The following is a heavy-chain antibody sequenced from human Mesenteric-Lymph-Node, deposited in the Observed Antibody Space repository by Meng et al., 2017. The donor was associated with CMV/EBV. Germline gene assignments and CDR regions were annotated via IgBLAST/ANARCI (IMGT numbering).Heavy chain of an antibody. CDR2: INPSGGST. D-gene: IGHD1-26*01. Sequence: ASVKVSCKASGYTFTSYYMHWVRQAPGQGLEWMGIINPSGGSTSYAQKFQGRVTMTRDTSISTAYMELSRLRSDDTAVYYCARSLLVGARWGSGYWGQGTLVTVSS. CDR1: GYTFTSYY. CDR3: ARSLLVGARWGSGY. J-gene: IGHJ4*02. V-gene: IGHV1-46*01.